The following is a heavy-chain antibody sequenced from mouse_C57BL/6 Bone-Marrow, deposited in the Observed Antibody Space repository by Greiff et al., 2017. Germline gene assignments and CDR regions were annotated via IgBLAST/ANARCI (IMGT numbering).Heavy chain of an antibody. CDR1: GYSITSGYD. CDR2: ISYSGST. CDR3: AREDYSVYYLWFAY. D-gene: IGHD2-12*01. J-gene: IGHJ3*01. Sequence: EVKVEESGPGMVKPSQSLSLSCTVTGYSITSGYDWHWIRHFPGNKLEWMGYISYSGSTNYNPSFKSRTSLTHDPSTNTSFLTLNSVTTRDTATYSGAREDYSVYYLWFAYWGQGTLVTVSA. V-gene: IGHV3-1*01.